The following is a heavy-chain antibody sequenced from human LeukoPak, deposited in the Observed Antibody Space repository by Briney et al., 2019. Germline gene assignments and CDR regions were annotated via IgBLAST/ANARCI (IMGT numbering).Heavy chain of an antibody. D-gene: IGHD5-12*01. CDR2: ISGSGGST. CDR3: AKEHMLLVATIRGGFFDY. J-gene: IGHJ4*02. V-gene: IGHV3-23*01. CDR1: GFTFSSYA. Sequence: GGSLRLSCAASGFTFSSYAMSWVRQAPGKGLEWVSAISGSGGSTYYADSVKGRFTISRDNSKNTLYLQMNSLRAEDTAVYYCAKEHMLLVATIRGGFFDYWGQGTLVTVSS.